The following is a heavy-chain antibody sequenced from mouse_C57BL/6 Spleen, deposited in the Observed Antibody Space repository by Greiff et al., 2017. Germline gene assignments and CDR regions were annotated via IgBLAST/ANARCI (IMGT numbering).Heavy chain of an antibody. D-gene: IGHD3-2*02. V-gene: IGHV1-69*01. CDR3: ARGDSSGYEDY. J-gene: IGHJ2*01. Sequence: VQLKQPGAELVMPGASVKLSCKASGYTFTSYWMHWVKQRPGQGLEWIGEIDPSDSYTNYNQKFKGKSTLTVDKSSSTAYMQLSSLTSEDSAVYYCARGDSSGYEDYWGQGTTLTVSS. CDR2: IDPSDSYT. CDR1: GYTFTSYW.